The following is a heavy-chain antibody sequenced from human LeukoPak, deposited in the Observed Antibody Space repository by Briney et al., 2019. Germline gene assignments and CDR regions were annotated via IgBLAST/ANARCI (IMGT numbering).Heavy chain of an antibody. CDR1: GYTLTDLS. Sequence: ASVKVSCKVSGYTLTDLSMHWVRQAPGKGLEWMGGFDPEDGETIYAQKFQGRVTMTEDTSTDTAYMELSSLRSEDTAVYYCATVIGGGVYDSTRLGSHYFDYWGQGTLVTVSS. CDR3: ATVIGGGVYDSTRLGSHYFDY. CDR2: FDPEDGET. J-gene: IGHJ4*02. V-gene: IGHV1-24*01. D-gene: IGHD3-22*01.